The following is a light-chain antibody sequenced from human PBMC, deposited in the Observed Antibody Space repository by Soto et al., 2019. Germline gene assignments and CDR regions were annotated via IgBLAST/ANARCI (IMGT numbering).Light chain of an antibody. CDR1: PSVTNY. V-gene: IGKV3-20*01. Sequence: PGERATLSCRASPSVTNYLAWYQQKPGQPPRLLIYGASTRATGIPDRFSGSGSGTDFTLTISRLEPEDFAVYYCQQYGSSPWKFGQGTKVDIK. J-gene: IGKJ1*01. CDR2: GAS. CDR3: QQYGSSPWK.